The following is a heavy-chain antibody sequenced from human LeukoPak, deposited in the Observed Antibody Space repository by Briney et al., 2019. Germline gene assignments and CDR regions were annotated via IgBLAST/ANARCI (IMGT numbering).Heavy chain of an antibody. Sequence: GESLKISCKGSGYSFTTYWIGWVRQMPGKGLEWMGVIYPGDSDTRYSPSFQGQVTISADKSISTAYLHWSSLKASDTAMYYCARQPPFNRKVVAPHFDYWGLGTLVTVSS. J-gene: IGHJ4*02. CDR2: IYPGDSDT. CDR1: GYSFTTYW. CDR3: ARQPPFNRKVVAPHFDY. D-gene: IGHD5-12*01. V-gene: IGHV5-51*01.